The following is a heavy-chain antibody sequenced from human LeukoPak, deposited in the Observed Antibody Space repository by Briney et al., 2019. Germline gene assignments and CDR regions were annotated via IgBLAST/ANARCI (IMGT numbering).Heavy chain of an antibody. J-gene: IGHJ4*02. CDR3: TTEGGFDY. Sequence: PGRALRLSCADSGFTLSSAWMSWVRQAPGKGLEWGGRIKSKTDGGTTDYAAPVKGRFTIKRDDSKNTLYLQMNSLKTEDTAVYYCTTEGGFDYWGQGTLVTVSS. V-gene: IGHV3-15*01. CDR2: IKSKTDGGTT. D-gene: IGHD2-15*01. CDR1: GFTLSSAW.